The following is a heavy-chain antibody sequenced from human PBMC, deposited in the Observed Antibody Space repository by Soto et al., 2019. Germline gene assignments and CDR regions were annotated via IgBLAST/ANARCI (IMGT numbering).Heavy chain of an antibody. CDR2: IYYSGST. CDR3: ARLGVYCSSTSCLDV. J-gene: IGHJ6*02. CDR1: GGSISSSSYY. Sequence: SETLSLTCTVSGGSISSSSYYWGWIRQPPGKGLEWIGSIYYSGSTYYNPSLKSRVTISVDTSKNQFSLKLSSVTAADTAVYYCARLGVYCSSTSCLDVWGQGTTVTVSS. V-gene: IGHV4-39*01. D-gene: IGHD2-2*01.